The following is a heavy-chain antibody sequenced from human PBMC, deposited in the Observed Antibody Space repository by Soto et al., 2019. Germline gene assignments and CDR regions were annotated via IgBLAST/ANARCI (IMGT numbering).Heavy chain of an antibody. J-gene: IGHJ4*02. CDR2: INSNGGST. V-gene: IGHV3-23*01. CDR3: ARTDKFTSQSSGWANRFDC. D-gene: IGHD6-19*01. CDR1: GFTFGRYV. Sequence: PGGSRRLAWVAAGFTFGRYVMGWVRQAPGRGREWVSTINSNGGSTYYADSVKGRFTISRDKSRSTLYLQMNSLRADDAAIYYCARTDKFTSQSSGWANRFDCWGPGTLVTVAS.